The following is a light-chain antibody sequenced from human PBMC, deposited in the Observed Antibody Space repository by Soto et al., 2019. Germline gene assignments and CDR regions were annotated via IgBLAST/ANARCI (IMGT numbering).Light chain of an antibody. Sequence: DIQMTQSPSSLSASVGDRVTITCQASQDISNYLNWYQQKPGKAPKLLIYDASNLERGVPSRFSGSGFGTDFTFTISSLQPEDIATYYCQQYDNFPRTFGQGTKVEIK. CDR1: QDISNY. CDR3: QQYDNFPRT. V-gene: IGKV1-33*01. CDR2: DAS. J-gene: IGKJ1*01.